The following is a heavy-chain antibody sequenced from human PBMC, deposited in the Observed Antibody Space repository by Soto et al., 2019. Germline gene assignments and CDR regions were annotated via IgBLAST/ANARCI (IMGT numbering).Heavy chain of an antibody. V-gene: IGHV4-59*01. Sequence: SETLSLTCTVSGGSFSSYYWSWIRQPPGKGLEWIGYVYYSGGTNYNPSLKGRVTILLDAPKNQFSLKLSSVIAADTAVYYCARGVLVEGTSSPDMFDYWGQGTQVTVSS. J-gene: IGHJ4*02. CDR3: ARGVLVEGTSSPDMFDY. CDR2: VYYSGGT. CDR1: GGSFSSYY. D-gene: IGHD6-6*01.